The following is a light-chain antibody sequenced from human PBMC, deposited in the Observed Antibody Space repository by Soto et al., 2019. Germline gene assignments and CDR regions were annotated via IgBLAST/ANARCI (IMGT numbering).Light chain of an antibody. V-gene: IGKV3-20*01. CDR1: QSVSSSY. CDR3: QQYGSART. J-gene: IGKJ1*01. CDR2: GAS. Sequence: EIVLTQSPGTLSLSPGERATLSCRASQSVSSSYLAWYQQKPGQAPRLLIYGASSSATDIPDRFSGSGSGTAVTLITSYLEAADVAVYYWQQYGSARTFGKGTKVEIK.